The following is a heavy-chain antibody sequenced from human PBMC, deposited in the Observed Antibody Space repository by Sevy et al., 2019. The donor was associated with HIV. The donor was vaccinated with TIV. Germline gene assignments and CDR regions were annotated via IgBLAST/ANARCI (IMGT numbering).Heavy chain of an antibody. V-gene: IGHV3-7*01. J-gene: IGHJ4*02. D-gene: IGHD3-16*01. CDR2: IKSDGSDK. Sequence: GGSLRLSCAASGFTFSAYWMNWVRLAPGKGLEWVANIKSDGSDKHYVDSVEGRFTISRDNAKNSLYLQMNSLRVEDTAVYYCAQETVGRFDSWGQGTLVTVSS. CDR3: AQETVGRFDS. CDR1: GFTFSAYW.